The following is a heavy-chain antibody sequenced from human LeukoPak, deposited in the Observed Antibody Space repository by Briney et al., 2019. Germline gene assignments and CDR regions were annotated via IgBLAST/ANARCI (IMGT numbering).Heavy chain of an antibody. Sequence: GGSLRLSCAASGFTFSSYAMSWVRQAPGKGLEWVSAISGSGGSTYYADSVKGRFTTSRDNSKNTLYLQMNSLRAEDTAVYYCAKERQLVPRPNWFDPWGQGTLVTVSS. J-gene: IGHJ5*02. V-gene: IGHV3-23*01. D-gene: IGHD6-6*01. CDR3: AKERQLVPRPNWFDP. CDR2: ISGSGGST. CDR1: GFTFSSYA.